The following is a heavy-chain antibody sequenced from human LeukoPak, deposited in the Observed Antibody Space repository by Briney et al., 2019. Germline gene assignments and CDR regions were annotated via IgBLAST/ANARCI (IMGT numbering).Heavy chain of an antibody. CDR3: ARDLDYGGKSNFDY. Sequence: PGGSLRLSCAASGFTFSSYWMRWVRQAPGKGLVWVSRIKSAESSIRYADSVKGRFTISRDNAKNTLYLQMNSLRAEDTAVYYCARDLDYGGKSNFDYWGLGTLVTVSS. J-gene: IGHJ4*02. V-gene: IGHV3-74*01. CDR2: IKSAESSI. D-gene: IGHD4-23*01. CDR1: GFTFSSYW.